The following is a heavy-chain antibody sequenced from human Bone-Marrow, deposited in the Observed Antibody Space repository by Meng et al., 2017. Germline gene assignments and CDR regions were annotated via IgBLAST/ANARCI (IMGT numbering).Heavy chain of an antibody. V-gene: IGHV4-31*03. CDR2: IYNSGST. J-gene: IGHJ1*01. D-gene: IGHD6-13*01. Sequence: QVSLEQSQPALVKPSQTLSPTCLFCGGSISNGGNYWTGMRQNTGKRLGWIGYIYNSGSTYYNPSLKSRVTISVDTTKNQFSLKLSSVTAADTAVYYCAGGPLSAAGTMGYFQHWGQGTLVTVSS. CDR3: AGGPLSAAGTMGYFQH. CDR1: GGSISNGGNY.